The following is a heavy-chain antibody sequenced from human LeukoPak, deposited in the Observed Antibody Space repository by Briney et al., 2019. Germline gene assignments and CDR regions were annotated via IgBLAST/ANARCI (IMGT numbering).Heavy chain of an antibody. CDR2: IYYRGST. J-gene: IGHJ6*03. CDR1: GDSISSYY. V-gene: IGHV4-59*01. Sequence: PSETLSLTCTVSGDSISSYYWSWIRQPPGKGREWIGYIYYRGSTNYNPSLKRRVTISVDTSKNQFSLKLSSVTAADTAVYYCARHWNVSGKAAINYYYYYYMDVWGKGTTVTVSS. CDR3: ARHWNVSGKAAINYYYYYYMDV. D-gene: IGHD3-10*01.